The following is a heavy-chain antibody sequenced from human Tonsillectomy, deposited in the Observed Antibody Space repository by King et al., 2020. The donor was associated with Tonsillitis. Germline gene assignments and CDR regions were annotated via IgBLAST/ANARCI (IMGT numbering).Heavy chain of an antibody. J-gene: IGHJ5*02. CDR2: INPNSGGT. CDR3: ARGLSAAMNPSNWFDP. Sequence: VQLVESGVEVKKPGASVNVSCKASGYTFTGYYMHWVRQAPGQGLEWMGWINPNSGGTNYAQKFQGRVTMTRDTSISTAYMELSRLRSDDTAVYYCARGLSAAMNPSNWFDPWGQGTLVTVSS. D-gene: IGHD2-2*01. V-gene: IGHV1-2*02. CDR1: GYTFTGYY.